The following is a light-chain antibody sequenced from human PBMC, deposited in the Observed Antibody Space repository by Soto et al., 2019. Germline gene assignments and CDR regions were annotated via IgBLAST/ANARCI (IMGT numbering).Light chain of an antibody. V-gene: IGKV1-39*01. CDR1: QSISSY. J-gene: IGKJ1*01. Sequence: DIQMTQSPPSLSASVGDRVTITCRASQSISSYLNWYQQKPGKAPKLLIYAASSLQSGVPSRFSGSGSGTDFTLTISSLQPEDFATYYCQQSYSRAFGQGTKVDIK. CDR3: QQSYSRA. CDR2: AAS.